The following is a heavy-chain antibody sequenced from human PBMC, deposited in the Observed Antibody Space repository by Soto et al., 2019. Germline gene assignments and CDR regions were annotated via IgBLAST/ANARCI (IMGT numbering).Heavy chain of an antibody. CDR1: GVTVSRYY. D-gene: IGHD3-22*01. CDR3: AKDEVYSYDSRGSYYQPAFDY. J-gene: IGHJ4*02. CDR2: ISGSGGST. V-gene: IGHV3-23*01. Sequence: PRTSLNRSYGPPGVTVSRYYMRWDPQKAVKGLEWVSAISGSGGSTYYADSVKGRFTISRDNSKNTLYLQMNSLRAEDTAVYYCAKDEVYSYDSRGSYYQPAFDYWGQGTLGTVSS.